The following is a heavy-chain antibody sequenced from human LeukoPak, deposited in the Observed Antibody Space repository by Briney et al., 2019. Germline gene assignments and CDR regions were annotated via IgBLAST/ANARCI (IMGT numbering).Heavy chain of an antibody. J-gene: IGHJ4*02. CDR2: ISAYNGNT. D-gene: IGHD2-2*01. V-gene: IGHV1-18*01. CDR1: GYTFTSYG. Sequence: GASVKVSCKASGYTFTSYGISWVRQAPGQGLEWMGWISAYNGNTNYAQKPQGRVTMTTDTSTSTAYMELRSLRSDDTAVYYCAREAYCSSTSCLNFDYWGQGTLVTVSS. CDR3: AREAYCSSTSCLNFDY.